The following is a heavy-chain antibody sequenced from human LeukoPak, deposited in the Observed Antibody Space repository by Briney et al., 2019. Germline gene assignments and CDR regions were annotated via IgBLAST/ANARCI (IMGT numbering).Heavy chain of an antibody. CDR1: GFTFSTYA. D-gene: IGHD5-18*01. CDR3: ATTLNTGFFQS. Sequence: GGSLRLSCAASGFTFSTYAMHWVRQAPGKGLEWVSAVSGSGGDTYYADSVTGRFTISRDNSKNTLYVLLNSLRAEDTAVYYCATTLNTGFFQSWGRGTLVTVSS. CDR2: VSGSGGDT. J-gene: IGHJ5*02. V-gene: IGHV3-23*01.